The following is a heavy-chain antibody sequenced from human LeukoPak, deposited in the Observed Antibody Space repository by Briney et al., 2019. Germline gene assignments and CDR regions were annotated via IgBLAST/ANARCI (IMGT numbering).Heavy chain of an antibody. Sequence: SETLSLTCTVSGYSISSGYYWGWIRQPPGKRLEWIGSIYPSGSTFYNPSLKSRVTISVDTSKNQFSLKLNSVTAADTAVYYCASHPPRVGTTISGVARLPPHYIDFWGQGTLVTVSS. D-gene: IGHD3-3*01. V-gene: IGHV4-38-2*02. J-gene: IGHJ4*02. CDR3: ASHPPRVGTTISGVARLPPHYIDF. CDR2: IYPSGST. CDR1: GYSISSGYY.